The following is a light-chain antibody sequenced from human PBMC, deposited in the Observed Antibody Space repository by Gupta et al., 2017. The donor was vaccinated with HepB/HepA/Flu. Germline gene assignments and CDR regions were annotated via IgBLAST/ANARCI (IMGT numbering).Light chain of an antibody. J-gene: IGLJ3*02. CDR1: SGSVSTNYY. CDR3: VMYMVGGSFV. V-gene: IGLV8-61*01. Sequence: QTVVTQEPSFSVSPGGTVTLTCGLSSGSVSTNYYPSWYQQTPGQAPRTLIYNTDTRSSGVPDRFSGSMLGNTAALTITGDQAEDEANYYCVMYMVGGSFVFGGGTKLTVL. CDR2: NTD.